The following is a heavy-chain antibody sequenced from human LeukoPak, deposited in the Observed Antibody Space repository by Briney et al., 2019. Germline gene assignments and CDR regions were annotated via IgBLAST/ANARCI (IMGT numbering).Heavy chain of an antibody. CDR2: ISGSGGST. Sequence: PGGSLRLSCAASGFIFSTYPMSWVRQAPGKGLEWVSAISGSGGSTYYADSVKGRFTISRDNSKNTLYLQMNSLRAEDTAVYYCTTDPAPYWGQGTLVTVSS. D-gene: IGHD6-25*01. J-gene: IGHJ4*02. V-gene: IGHV3-23*01. CDR3: TTDPAPY. CDR1: GFIFSTYP.